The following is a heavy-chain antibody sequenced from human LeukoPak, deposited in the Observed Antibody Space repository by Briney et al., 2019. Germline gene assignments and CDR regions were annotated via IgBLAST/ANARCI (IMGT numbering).Heavy chain of an antibody. V-gene: IGHV3-23*01. CDR3: ARDRRFSSSDAFDI. Sequence: PGGSLRLSCAASGFTFSSYAMSWVRQAPGKGLEWVSAISGSGGSTYYADSVKGRFTISRDNAKNSLYLQMNSLRAEDTAVYYCARDRRFSSSDAFDIWGQGTMVTVSS. J-gene: IGHJ3*02. D-gene: IGHD6-6*01. CDR2: ISGSGGST. CDR1: GFTFSSYA.